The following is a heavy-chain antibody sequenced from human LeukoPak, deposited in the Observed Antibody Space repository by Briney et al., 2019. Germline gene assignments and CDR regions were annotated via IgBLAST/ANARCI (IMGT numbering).Heavy chain of an antibody. CDR2: ISYDGSNK. V-gene: IGHV3-30*19. Sequence: QPGGPLRLSCAASGFPFSSYGMHWFRQAPGKGLEGVAVISYDGSNKYYADSVKGRFTISRDNSKNTLYLQMNSLRAEDTAVYYCARLSLYSGPEAYWGQGTLVTVSS. CDR3: ARLSLYSGPEAY. CDR1: GFPFSSYG. J-gene: IGHJ4*02. D-gene: IGHD5-12*01.